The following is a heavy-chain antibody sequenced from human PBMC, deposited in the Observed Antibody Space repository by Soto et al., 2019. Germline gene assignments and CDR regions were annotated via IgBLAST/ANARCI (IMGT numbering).Heavy chain of an antibody. Sequence: EVQLLESGGGLVQPGGSLRLSCAASGFTFSSYGMTWVRQAPGKGLEWVSFSSATGAGTYYADSVKGRFTMSRDNSKTTLYLQMTSLRADDTAVYYCAKDRRAGGNYGCYSDFWGQGALVIVSS. V-gene: IGHV3-23*01. J-gene: IGHJ4*02. CDR2: SSATGAGT. D-gene: IGHD2-21*02. CDR1: GFTFSSYG. CDR3: AKDRRAGGNYGCYSDF.